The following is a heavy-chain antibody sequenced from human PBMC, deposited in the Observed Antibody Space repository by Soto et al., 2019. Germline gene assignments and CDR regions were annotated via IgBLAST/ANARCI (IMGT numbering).Heavy chain of an antibody. V-gene: IGHV4-31*03. D-gene: IGHD4-17*01. CDR3: ARSPEATVTAFDF. CDR1: GGSISSGGYY. CDR2: IYYSGST. Sequence: QVQLQESGPGLVKPSQTLSLTCTVSGGSISSGGYYWSWIRQRPGKGLEWIGYIYYSGSTYYNPSLKRRVTISVDTSKNQCSLKLSSVTAADTAVYYCARSPEATVTAFDFWGLGTLVTVSS. J-gene: IGHJ4*02.